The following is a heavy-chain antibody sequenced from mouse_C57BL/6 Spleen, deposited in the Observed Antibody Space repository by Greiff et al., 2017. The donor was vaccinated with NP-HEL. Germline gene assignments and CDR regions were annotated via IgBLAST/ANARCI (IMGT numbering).Heavy chain of an antibody. V-gene: IGHV1-55*01. J-gene: IGHJ1*03. CDR2: IYPGSGST. Sequence: VQLQQPGAELVKPGASFKISCKASGYTFTSYWITWVKQRPGQGLEWIGDIYPGSGSTNYNEKFKSKATLTVDTSSSTAYMQLSSLTSEDSAVYYCASLGVVAGDWYFDVWGTGTTVTVSS. D-gene: IGHD1-1*01. CDR1: GYTFTSYW. CDR3: ASLGVVAGDWYFDV.